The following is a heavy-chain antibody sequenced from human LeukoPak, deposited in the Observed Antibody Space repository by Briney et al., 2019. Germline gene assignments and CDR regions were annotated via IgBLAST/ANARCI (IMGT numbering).Heavy chain of an antibody. Sequence: PGGSLRLSCAASGFTFSSYSMNWVRQAPGKGLEWVSSISSSSSYIYYADSVKGRFTISRDNAKNSLYLQMNSLRAEDTAVYYCARDRAYGDRQGGYYYYGMDVWGKGTTVTVSS. J-gene: IGHJ6*04. CDR3: ARDRAYGDRQGGYYYYGMDV. CDR2: ISSSSSYI. V-gene: IGHV3-21*01. CDR1: GFTFSSYS. D-gene: IGHD4-17*01.